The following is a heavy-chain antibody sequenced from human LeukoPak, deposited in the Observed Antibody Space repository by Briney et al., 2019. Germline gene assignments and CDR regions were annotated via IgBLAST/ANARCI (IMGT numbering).Heavy chain of an antibody. D-gene: IGHD4-17*01. CDR1: GVTFSSYA. V-gene: IGHV3-23*01. Sequence: GGSLRLSCAASGVTFSSYAMSWVGQAPGKGLEGVSAISGSGVSTYSADAVTGRFTISRDNSTNTLSLQMNSLRAEDTAVYYCAKGDYGDSEDPDAYYMDVWGKGTTVTVSS. J-gene: IGHJ6*03. CDR2: ISGSGVST. CDR3: AKGDYGDSEDPDAYYMDV.